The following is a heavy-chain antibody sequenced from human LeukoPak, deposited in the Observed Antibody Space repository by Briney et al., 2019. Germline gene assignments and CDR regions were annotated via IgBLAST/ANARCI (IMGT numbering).Heavy chain of an antibody. CDR1: GCSISSDYY. CDR2: IYYSGNT. D-gene: IGHD3/OR15-3a*01. CDR3: ARQTGSGLFILP. J-gene: IGHJ4*02. Sequence: SETLSLTCTVSGCSISSDYYWGWIRQPPGKGLEWIGSIYYSGNTYYNASLKSQVSISIDTSKNQFSLRLTSVTAADTAVYYCARQTGSGLFILPGGQGTLVTVSS. V-gene: IGHV4-39*01.